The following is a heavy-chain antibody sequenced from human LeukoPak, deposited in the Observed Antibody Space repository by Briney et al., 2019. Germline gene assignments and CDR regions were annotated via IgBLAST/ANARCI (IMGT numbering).Heavy chain of an antibody. D-gene: IGHD4-17*01. Sequence: GGSLRLSCAASGFIFSSYEMSWVRQAPGKGLEWVSYISSSGRTMYYADSVKGRFTISRDNAKNSLYLQMNSLRAEDTAVYYCVRMGRYGDYDYWGQGTLVTVSS. V-gene: IGHV3-48*03. J-gene: IGHJ4*02. CDR1: GFIFSSYE. CDR3: VRMGRYGDYDY. CDR2: ISSSGRTM.